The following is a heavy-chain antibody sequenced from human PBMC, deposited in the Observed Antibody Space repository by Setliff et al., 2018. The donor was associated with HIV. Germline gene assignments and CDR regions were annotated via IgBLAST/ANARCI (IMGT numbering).Heavy chain of an antibody. V-gene: IGHV3-21*01. CDR3: ARDQRWLQQADWYFDL. J-gene: IGHJ2*01. CDR1: GFTFSSYS. CDR2: ISSSTSYI. D-gene: IGHD5-12*01. Sequence: HGESLKISCAASGFTFSSYSMNWVRQAPGKGLEWVSSISSSTSYIYYADSVKGRFTISRDNAKNSLYLQMNSLRAEDTAVYYCARDQRWLQQADWYFDLWGRGTLVTVSS.